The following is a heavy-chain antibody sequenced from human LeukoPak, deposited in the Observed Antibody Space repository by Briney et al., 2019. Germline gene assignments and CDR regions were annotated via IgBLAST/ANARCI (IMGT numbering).Heavy chain of an antibody. Sequence: GASVKVSCKASGYTFTSYYMHWVRQAPGQGLEWMGIINPSGGSTNYAQKFQGRVTMTRDTSISTAYMELSRLRSDDTAVYYCARVEMATISLWFDPWGQGTLVTVSS. CDR2: INPSGGST. D-gene: IGHD5-24*01. CDR3: ARVEMATISLWFDP. CDR1: GYTFTSYY. V-gene: IGHV1-2*02. J-gene: IGHJ5*02.